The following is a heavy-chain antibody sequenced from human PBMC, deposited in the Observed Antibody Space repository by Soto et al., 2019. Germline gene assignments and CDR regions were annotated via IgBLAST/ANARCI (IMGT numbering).Heavy chain of an antibody. J-gene: IGHJ4*02. D-gene: IGHD2-2*02. CDR2: ISAYNGNT. CDR1: GYTFTSYG. V-gene: IGHV1-18*01. CDR3: ARDFGGLGSSTSCYTHCEQVDY. Sequence: GASVKVSCKASGYTFTSYGISWVRQAPGQGLEWMGWISAYNGNTNYAQKLQGRVTMTTDTSTSTAYMELRSLRSDDTAVYYCARDFGGLGSSTSCYTHCEQVDYWGQGTLVTVSS.